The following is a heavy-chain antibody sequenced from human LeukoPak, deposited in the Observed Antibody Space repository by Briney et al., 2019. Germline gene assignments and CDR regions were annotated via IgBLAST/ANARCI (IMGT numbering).Heavy chain of an antibody. D-gene: IGHD3-10*01. J-gene: IGHJ4*02. V-gene: IGHV3-48*02. CDR3: ARGGNIDY. CDR2: ISSGSGTI. CDR1: GFTFSSYS. Sequence: GGSLRLSCAASGFTFSSYSMNWGRQAPGKGLEWLSYISSGSGTISYADSVKGRLTISRDNAKNSVYLQMNSLRDEDTAVYYCARGGNIDYWGQGTLVTVSS.